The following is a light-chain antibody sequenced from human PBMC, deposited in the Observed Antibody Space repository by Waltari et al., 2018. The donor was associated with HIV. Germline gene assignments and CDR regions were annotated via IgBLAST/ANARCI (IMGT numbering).Light chain of an antibody. CDR2: EVS. J-gene: IGKJ2*01. CDR1: QSLLHSDGKTY. CDR3: MQSLLVKYS. Sequence: TQTPVSLSVTPGQSASISCKSSQSLLHSDGKTYLYWYMQKSGQSPRLLVYEVSNRFSGVSDRFTGSGAGTDFTLKITRVEPGDVGVYYCMQSLLVKYSFGQGTGLEL. V-gene: IGKV2D-29*02.